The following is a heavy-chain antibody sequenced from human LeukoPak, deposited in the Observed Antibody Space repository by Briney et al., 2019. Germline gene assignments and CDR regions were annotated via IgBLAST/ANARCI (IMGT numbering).Heavy chain of an antibody. CDR2: ISAYNGNT. J-gene: IGHJ4*02. V-gene: IGHV1-18*01. Sequence: ASVKVSCKASGYTFTSYGISWVRQAPGQGLEWMGWISAYNGNTNYAQKFQGRVTITTDESTSTAYMELSSLRSEDTAVYYCARGPGYSYGYFDYWGQGTLVTVSS. CDR1: GYTFTSYG. CDR3: ARGPGYSYGYFDY. D-gene: IGHD5-18*01.